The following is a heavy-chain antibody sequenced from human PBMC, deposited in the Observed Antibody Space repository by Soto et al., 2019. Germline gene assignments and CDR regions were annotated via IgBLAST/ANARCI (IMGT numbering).Heavy chain of an antibody. CDR2: INPSGGST. D-gene: IGHD3-3*01. Sequence: ASVKVSCEACGYTFTSYYMYWVRQAPGQGLEWMGIINPSGGSTSYAQKFQGRVTMTRDTSTSTVYMKLSSLRSEDTAVYYCAKDWRRPHIPLLAFRGQGTPVPVSP. CDR1: GYTFTSYY. CDR3: AKDWRRPHIPLLAF. J-gene: IGHJ4*02. V-gene: IGHV1-46*01.